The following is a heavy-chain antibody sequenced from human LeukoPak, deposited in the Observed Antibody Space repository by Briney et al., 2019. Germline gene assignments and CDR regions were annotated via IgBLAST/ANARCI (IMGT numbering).Heavy chain of an antibody. D-gene: IGHD6-19*01. Sequence: GGSPRLSCAASGFTFSSYGMHGVRQAPGKGLEWVAVISYDGSNKYYADSVKGRFTISRDNSKNTLYLQMNSLSAEDTAVYYCAKDSGSGPVDYWGQGTLVTVSS. V-gene: IGHV3-30*18. CDR3: AKDSGSGPVDY. CDR1: GFTFSSYG. J-gene: IGHJ4*02. CDR2: ISYDGSNK.